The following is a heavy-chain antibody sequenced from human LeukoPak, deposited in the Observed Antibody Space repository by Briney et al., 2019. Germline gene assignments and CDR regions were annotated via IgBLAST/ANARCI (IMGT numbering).Heavy chain of an antibody. J-gene: IGHJ2*01. CDR2: IYHSGST. Sequence: SGTLSLTCAVSGGSISSSNWWSWVRQPPGKGLEWIGEIYHSGSTNYNPSLKSRVTISVDKSKNQFSLKLSSVTAADTAVYYCARNYDILTGYYNRVRYFDLWGRGTLVTVSS. CDR1: GGSISSSNW. D-gene: IGHD3-9*01. CDR3: ARNYDILTGYYNRVRYFDL. V-gene: IGHV4-4*02.